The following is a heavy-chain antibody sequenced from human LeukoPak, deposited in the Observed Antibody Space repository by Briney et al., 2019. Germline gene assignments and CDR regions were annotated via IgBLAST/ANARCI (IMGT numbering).Heavy chain of an antibody. CDR2: ISGSGGST. CDR1: GFTFSSYA. V-gene: IGHV3-23*01. D-gene: IGHD1-26*01. Sequence: GGSLRLSCAASGFTFSSYAMSWVRQAPGKGLEWVSAISGSGGSTYYADSVKGRFTISRDNAKNSVYLQMNSLRAEDTAVYYCARDPTYYLRYGYFDFWGQGILVTVSS. CDR3: ARDPTYYLRYGYFDF. J-gene: IGHJ4*02.